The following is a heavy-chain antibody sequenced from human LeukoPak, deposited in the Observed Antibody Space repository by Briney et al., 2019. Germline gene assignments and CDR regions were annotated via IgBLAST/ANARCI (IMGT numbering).Heavy chain of an antibody. J-gene: IGHJ6*02. V-gene: IGHV1-8*01. D-gene: IGHD6-13*01. Sequence: NPNSGXXXYAQKFQGRVTMTRNTSISTAYMELSSLRSEDTAVYYCARAIIAAAGNALTTYPTRNYGMDVWGQGTTVTVSS. CDR2: NPNSGXX. CDR3: ARAIIAAAGNALTTYPTRNYGMDV.